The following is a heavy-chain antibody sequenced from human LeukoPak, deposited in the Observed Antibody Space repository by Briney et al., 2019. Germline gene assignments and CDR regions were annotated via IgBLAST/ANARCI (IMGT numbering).Heavy chain of an antibody. CDR3: ARGGGSNWRVFDY. CDR1: GYTFTSYW. V-gene: IGHV5-51*01. CDR2: IYPGDSDT. J-gene: IGHJ4*02. D-gene: IGHD6-13*01. Sequence: GESLKISCEGSGYTFTSYWIAWVRQMPGKGLEWMGIIYPGDSDTRYSPSFQGQVTISADKSISTAYLQWSSLKTSDSAIYYCARGGGSNWRVFDYWGQGTPVTVSS.